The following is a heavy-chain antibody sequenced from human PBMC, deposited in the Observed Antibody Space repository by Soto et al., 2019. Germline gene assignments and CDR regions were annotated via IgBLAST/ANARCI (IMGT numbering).Heavy chain of an antibody. Sequence: EVQLVESGGGLVQPGRSLRLSCAASGFTFDDYAMHWVRQAPGKGLEWVSGISWNSGSIGCADSVKGRFTISRDNAKNSLYLQMNSLRAEDTALYYCAKDKGGGWNGMDVWGQGTTVTVSS. CDR3: AKDKGGGWNGMDV. CDR2: ISWNSGSI. V-gene: IGHV3-9*01. CDR1: GFTFDDYA. D-gene: IGHD6-19*01. J-gene: IGHJ6*02.